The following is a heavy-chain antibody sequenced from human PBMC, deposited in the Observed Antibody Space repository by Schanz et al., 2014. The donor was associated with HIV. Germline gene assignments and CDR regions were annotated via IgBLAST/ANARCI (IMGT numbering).Heavy chain of an antibody. CDR2: IYYDGTNK. J-gene: IGHJ3*02. D-gene: IGHD3-16*01. V-gene: IGHV3-33*03. CDR1: XFSFSTYG. CDR3: AQMGAXXXFDI. Sequence: QVQLVESGGGVVQPGGXXXXXXAASXFSFSTYGIHWVRQAPGKGLEWVTLIYYDGTNKYYTDSVKGRFTISRDNSRNTLFLQMDSLRVDDTAVYYCAQMGAXXXFDIWGHGTVVTVSS.